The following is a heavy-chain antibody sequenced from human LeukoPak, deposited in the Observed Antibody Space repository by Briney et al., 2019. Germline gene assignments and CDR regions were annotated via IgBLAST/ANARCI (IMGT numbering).Heavy chain of an antibody. V-gene: IGHV3-49*03. Sequence: GGSLRLSCTASGFTLGDYAMSWFRQAPGKGLEWVGFIRSKAYGGTTEYAASVKGRFTISRDDSKSIAYLQMNSLKTEDTAVYYCTRKDYGDHDFDYWGQGTLVTVSS. CDR3: TRKDYGDHDFDY. D-gene: IGHD4-17*01. CDR2: IRSKAYGGTT. J-gene: IGHJ4*02. CDR1: GFTLGDYA.